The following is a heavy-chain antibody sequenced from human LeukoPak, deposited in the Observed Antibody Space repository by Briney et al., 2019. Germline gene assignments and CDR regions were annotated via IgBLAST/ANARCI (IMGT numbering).Heavy chain of an antibody. D-gene: IGHD3-10*01. J-gene: IGHJ4*02. CDR1: GFTSSSYG. CDR2: ISYDGSNK. V-gene: IGHV3-30*03. Sequence: GGSLRLSCAASGFTSSSYGMHWVRQAPGKGLEWVAVISYDGSNKYYADSVKGRFTISRDNSKNTLYLQMNSLRAEDTAVYYCAFYYGSGSYYPFDYWGQGTLVTVSS. CDR3: AFYYGSGSYYPFDY.